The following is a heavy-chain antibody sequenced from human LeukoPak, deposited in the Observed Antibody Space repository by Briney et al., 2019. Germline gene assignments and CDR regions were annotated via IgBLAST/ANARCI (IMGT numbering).Heavy chain of an antibody. J-gene: IGHJ4*02. D-gene: IGHD5-18*01. CDR3: ASGYTYGYYYLDF. V-gene: IGHV3-74*01. Sequence: PGGSLRLSCAASGFTFSGRWMYWVRQAPGKGLVLVSRINGNATSTTCGDSVKGRFTISRDNAKNTLYLHMNSLRGEDTAVYYCASGYTYGYYYLDFWGQGTLVTVSS. CDR1: GFTFSGRW. CDR2: INGNATST.